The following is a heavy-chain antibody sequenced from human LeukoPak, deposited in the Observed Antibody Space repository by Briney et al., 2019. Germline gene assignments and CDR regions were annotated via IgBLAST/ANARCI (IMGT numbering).Heavy chain of an antibody. V-gene: IGHV3-7*01. CDR1: GFTFSSYW. CDR2: IKQDGSEK. CDR3: VRGQNIYY. J-gene: IGHJ4*02. D-gene: IGHD2-21*01. Sequence: GGSLRLSCAASGFTFSSYWKSWVRQAPGKGLEWVANIKQDGSEKYYVDSVKGRFTISRDNAKNSLYLQMNSLRAEDTAVYYCVRGQNIYYWGQGTLVTVSS.